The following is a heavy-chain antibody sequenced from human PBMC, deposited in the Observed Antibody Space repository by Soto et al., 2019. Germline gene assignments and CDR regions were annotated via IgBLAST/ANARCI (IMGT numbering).Heavy chain of an antibody. V-gene: IGHV4-59*01. CDR3: ARLSGDCSGGSCYLSWFDP. Sequence: PSETLSLTCTVSGGSISSYYWSWIRQPPGKGLEWIGYIYYSGSTNYNPSLKSRVTISVDTSKNQFSLKLSSVTAADTAVYYCARLSGDCSGGSCYLSWFDPWGQGTLVTVSS. CDR2: IYYSGST. CDR1: GGSISSYY. J-gene: IGHJ5*02. D-gene: IGHD2-15*01.